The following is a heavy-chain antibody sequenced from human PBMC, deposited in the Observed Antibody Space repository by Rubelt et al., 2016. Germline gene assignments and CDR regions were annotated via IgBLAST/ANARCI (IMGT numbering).Heavy chain of an antibody. J-gene: IGHJ3*02. D-gene: IGHD3-22*01. Sequence: QVQLVQSGAEVKKPGSSVKVSCKASGGTFSSYAISWVRQAPGQGLEWMGGIIPIFGTANYAQKFQGRVTLTAGKSTTTAYMGLSSLRSEDTALYYCARDLVGVVITTHDAFDIWGQGTMVTVSS. CDR2: IIPIFGTA. CDR1: GGTFSSYA. CDR3: ARDLVGVVITTHDAFDI. V-gene: IGHV1-69*06.